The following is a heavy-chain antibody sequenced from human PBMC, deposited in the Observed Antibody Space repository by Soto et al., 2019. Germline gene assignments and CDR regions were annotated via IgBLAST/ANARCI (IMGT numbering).Heavy chain of an antibody. J-gene: IGHJ4*02. CDR2: ISGSGGST. Sequence: GSLILSCAASGFTFSSYAMSWVRQAPGKGLEWVSAISGSGGSTYYADSVKGRFTISRDNSKNTLYLQMNSLRAEDTAVYYCAKARAQYYDFWSGYPVDYWGQGTLVTVSS. V-gene: IGHV3-23*01. CDR3: AKARAQYYDFWSGYPVDY. CDR1: GFTFSSYA. D-gene: IGHD3-3*01.